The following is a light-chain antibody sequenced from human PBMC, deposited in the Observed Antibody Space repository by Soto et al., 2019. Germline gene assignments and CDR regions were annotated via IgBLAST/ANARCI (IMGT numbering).Light chain of an antibody. Sequence: QSVLTQPPSVSGSPGQSVTISCTGSSSNIGAGYDVHWYQQLPGTAPKLLIYGNSNRPSGVPDRFYGSKSGTSASLAITGLQAEDEADYYCQSYDSSLSVSYVFGTGTKLTVL. V-gene: IGLV1-40*01. CDR3: QSYDSSLSVSYV. CDR2: GNS. J-gene: IGLJ1*01. CDR1: SSNIGAGYD.